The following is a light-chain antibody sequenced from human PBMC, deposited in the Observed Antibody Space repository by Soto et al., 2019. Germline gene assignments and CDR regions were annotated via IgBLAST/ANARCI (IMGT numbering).Light chain of an antibody. CDR3: QQHNNWPLT. Sequence: EIVLTQSPATLSVSPGERATLSCRASQSINRNLAWYQQKPGQAPRLLFYGASSRSTGVPDRFSGSGSGTEFTLTISSLQSEDFAVYYCQQHNNWPLTFGQGTRLEI. CDR1: QSINRN. J-gene: IGKJ5*01. V-gene: IGKV3D-15*01. CDR2: GAS.